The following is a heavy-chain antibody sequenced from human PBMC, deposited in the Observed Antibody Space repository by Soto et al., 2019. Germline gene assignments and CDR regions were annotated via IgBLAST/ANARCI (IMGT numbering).Heavy chain of an antibody. CDR2: INPSGGST. V-gene: IGHV1-46*01. CDR3: ARGFLKRNTYYDFWSGSRKWFDP. J-gene: IGHJ5*02. D-gene: IGHD3-3*01. Sequence: ASVKVSCKASGYTFTSYYMHWVRQAPGQGLEWMGIINPSGGSTSYAQKFQGRVTMTRDTSTSTVYMELSSLRSEDTAVYYCARGFLKRNTYYDFWSGSRKWFDPWGQGTLVTVSS. CDR1: GYTFTSYY.